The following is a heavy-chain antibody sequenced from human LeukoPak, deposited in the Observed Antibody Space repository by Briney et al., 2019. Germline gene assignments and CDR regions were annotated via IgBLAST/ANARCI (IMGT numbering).Heavy chain of an antibody. CDR2: ITSSGDST. V-gene: IGHV3-23*01. Sequence: GGSLRLSCAASGFTFSSYAMSWVRQAPGKGLEWVSDITSSGDSTYYADSVKGRFTISRDNPKNTLYLQMNSLRAEDTAIYYCVKEYFHFAFDYWGQGTVVTVSS. D-gene: IGHD3-3*01. CDR1: GFTFSSYA. J-gene: IGHJ4*02. CDR3: VKEYFHFAFDY.